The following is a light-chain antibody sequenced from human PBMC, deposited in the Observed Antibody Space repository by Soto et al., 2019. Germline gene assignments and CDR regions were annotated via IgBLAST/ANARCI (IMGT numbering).Light chain of an antibody. Sequence: EILLTQSPATLSLSPGERATLSCRASQSVSTYLAWSQQKPGQAPRLLIYDASNRATGIPARFSGSGSGTDFTLTISSLEPEDFAVYYCQQRSNGPPLTFGGGTKVEIK. V-gene: IGKV3-11*01. CDR3: QQRSNGPPLT. CDR1: QSVSTY. J-gene: IGKJ4*01. CDR2: DAS.